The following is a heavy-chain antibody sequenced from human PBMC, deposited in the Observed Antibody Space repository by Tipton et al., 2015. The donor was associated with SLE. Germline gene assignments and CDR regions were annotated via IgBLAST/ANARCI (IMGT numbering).Heavy chain of an antibody. CDR3: ARDPYPYHSGTPL. CDR1: GYMFANYG. J-gene: IGHJ4*02. V-gene: IGHV1-18*01. CDR2: ISTKNGNT. Sequence: QLVQSGDEMKKPGASVKVSCKASGYMFANYGISWVRQAPGQGLEWMGWISTKNGNTNYAQNFQGRVTMTTDTSTRTAYMELKNLRSDDTAVYYCARDPYPYHSGTPLWGQGTLVTVST. D-gene: IGHD2-15*01.